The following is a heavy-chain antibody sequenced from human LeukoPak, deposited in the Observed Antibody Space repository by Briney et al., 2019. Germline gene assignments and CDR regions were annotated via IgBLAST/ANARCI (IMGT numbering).Heavy chain of an antibody. V-gene: IGHV4-39*07. J-gene: IGHJ4*02. D-gene: IGHD3-10*01. Sequence: SETLSLTCTVSGGSISSSSYYWGWIRQPPGKGLEWIGSIYYSGSTYYNPSLKSRVTISVDTSKNQFSLKLSSVTAADTAVYYCARGEGSYYDVFDYWGQGTLVTVSS. CDR3: ARGEGSYYDVFDY. CDR1: GGSISSSSYY. CDR2: IYYSGST.